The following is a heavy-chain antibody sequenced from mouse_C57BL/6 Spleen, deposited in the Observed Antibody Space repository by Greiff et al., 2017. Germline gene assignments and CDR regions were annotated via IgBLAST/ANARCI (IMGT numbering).Heavy chain of an antibody. CDR2: INPYNGGT. D-gene: IGHD4-1*01. CDR1: GYTFTDYY. Sequence: EVQLQQSGPVLVQPGASVKMSCKASGYTFTDYYMNWVKQSHGKSLEWIGVINPYNGGTSYNQKFTGKATLTVDKSSSTAYMELNTLTSEDSAVYYCARNELTGTRISFAYWGQGTLVTVSA. J-gene: IGHJ3*01. V-gene: IGHV1-19*01. CDR3: ARNELTGTRISFAY.